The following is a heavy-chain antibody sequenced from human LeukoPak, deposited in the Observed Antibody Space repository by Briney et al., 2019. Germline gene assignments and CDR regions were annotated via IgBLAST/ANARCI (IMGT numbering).Heavy chain of an antibody. CDR1: GFTFSSYE. CDR2: ISSSGSTI. CDR3: AKVCPKSGAFDI. V-gene: IGHV3-48*03. Sequence: GGSLRLSCAASGFTFSSYEMNWVRQAPGKGLEGVSYISSSGSTIYYADFVKGRFTISRDNAKNSLYLQMNSLRAEDTAVYYCAKVCPKSGAFDIWGQGTMVTVSS. J-gene: IGHJ3*02.